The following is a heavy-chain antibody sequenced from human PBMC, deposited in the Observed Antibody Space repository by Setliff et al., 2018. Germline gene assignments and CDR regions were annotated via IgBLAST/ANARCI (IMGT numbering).Heavy chain of an antibody. CDR2: IIHSGST. CDR1: GGSFSGYY. CDR3: ARSLVGATYSVYFDY. D-gene: IGHD1-26*01. Sequence: PSETLALTCAVYGGSFSGYYWSWIRQPPGKRLEWIGEIIHSGSTNYNPSLKSRVTISMDTSKNQFSLKVSSVTAADTAIYYCARSLVGATYSVYFDYWGQGALVTVSS. J-gene: IGHJ4*02. V-gene: IGHV4-34*12.